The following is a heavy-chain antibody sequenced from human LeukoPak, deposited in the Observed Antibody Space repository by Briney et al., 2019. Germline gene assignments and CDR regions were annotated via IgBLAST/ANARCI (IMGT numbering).Heavy chain of an antibody. J-gene: IGHJ3*02. CDR2: IYYSGST. D-gene: IGHD6-13*01. Sequence: PSETLSLTCTVSGGSISSSSYYWGWIRQPPGKGLEWIGSIYYSGSTYYTPSLKSRVSISVDTSKNQFSLKLSSVTAADTAVYYCARHGYSSSWFDAFDIWGQGTMVTVSS. V-gene: IGHV4-39*01. CDR3: ARHGYSSSWFDAFDI. CDR1: GGSISSSSYY.